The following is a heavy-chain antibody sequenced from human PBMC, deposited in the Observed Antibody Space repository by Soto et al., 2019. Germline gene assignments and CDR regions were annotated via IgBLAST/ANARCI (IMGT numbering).Heavy chain of an antibody. CDR1: GYTFTSYY. J-gene: IGHJ6*02. CDR3: ARDHRRLRYFDWLYYYYGMDV. Sequence: GASVKVFCKASGYTFTSYYMHWVRQAPGQGLEWMGIINPSGGSTSYAQKFQGRVTMTRDTSTSTVYMELSSLRSEDTAVYYCARDHRRLRYFDWLYYYYGMDVWGQGTTVTVSS. V-gene: IGHV1-46*01. D-gene: IGHD3-9*01. CDR2: INPSGGST.